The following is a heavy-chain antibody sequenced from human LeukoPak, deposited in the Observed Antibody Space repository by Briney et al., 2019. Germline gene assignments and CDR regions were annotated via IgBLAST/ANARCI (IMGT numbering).Heavy chain of an antibody. CDR2: IKGDGSIT. Sequence: GGSLRLSCEASGFNFRTYWMHWVRQVPGKGLVWVSRIKGDGSITTYADSVKGRFTISRDNAKNTLYLQMNSLRAEDTAVYYCARDFPPIRRITIFGVVTQRYYYYYYMDVWGKGTTVTVSS. V-gene: IGHV3-74*01. CDR1: GFNFRTYW. J-gene: IGHJ6*03. CDR3: ARDFPPIRRITIFGVVTQRYYYYYYMDV. D-gene: IGHD3-3*01.